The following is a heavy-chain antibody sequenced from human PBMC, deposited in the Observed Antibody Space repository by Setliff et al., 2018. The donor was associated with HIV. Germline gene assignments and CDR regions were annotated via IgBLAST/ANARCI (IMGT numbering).Heavy chain of an antibody. CDR2: ISYSGST. V-gene: IGHV4-59*01. D-gene: IGHD3-10*01. Sequence: SETLSLTCSVSGGSIRNYYWSWIRQPPGEGLEWIGYISYSGSTTYNPSLKSRVTISLDTSKNQFSLKVNSVTAADTAVYFCARDSFTVDYFMDVWGKGTPVTVSS. J-gene: IGHJ6*03. CDR1: GGSIRNYY. CDR3: ARDSFTVDYFMDV.